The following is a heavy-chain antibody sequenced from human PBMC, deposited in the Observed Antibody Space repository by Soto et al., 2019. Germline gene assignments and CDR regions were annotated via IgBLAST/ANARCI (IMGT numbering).Heavy chain of an antibody. J-gene: IGHJ6*02. V-gene: IGHV3-23*01. D-gene: IGHD3-3*01. Sequence: GSLILSCAASGFTFSSYAMSLVRQAPGKGLEWVSAISGSGGSTYYADSVKGRFTISRDNSKNTLYLQMNSLRAEDTAVYYCAKDLEDYDFWSGCGMDVWGQGTTVTVSS. CDR2: ISGSGGST. CDR3: AKDLEDYDFWSGCGMDV. CDR1: GFTFSSYA.